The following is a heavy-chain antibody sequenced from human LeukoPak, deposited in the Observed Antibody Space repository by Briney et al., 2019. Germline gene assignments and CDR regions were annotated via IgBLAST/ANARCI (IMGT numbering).Heavy chain of an antibody. V-gene: IGHV3-30*03. CDR1: GFTFSSYG. CDR3: ARARYCSGGSCYYFDY. CDR2: ISYDGSNK. J-gene: IGHJ4*02. Sequence: PGGSLRLSCAASGFTFSSYGMHWVRQAPGKGLEWVAVISYDGSNKYYADSVKGRFTISRVNSKNTLYLQMNSLRAEDTAVYYCARARYCSGGSCYYFDYWGQGTLVTVSS. D-gene: IGHD2-15*01.